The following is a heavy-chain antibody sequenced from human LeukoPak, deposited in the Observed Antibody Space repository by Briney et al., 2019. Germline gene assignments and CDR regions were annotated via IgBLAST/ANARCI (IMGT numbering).Heavy chain of an antibody. J-gene: IGHJ4*02. Sequence: GASVKVSCKASGYTFTSYGISWVRQAPGQGLEWMGWISAYNANTNYAQKLQGRVTMTTDTSTSTAYMELSRLRSDDTAVYYCASRDGYNPFHYWGQGTLVTVSS. CDR1: GYTFTSYG. CDR3: ASRDGYNPFHY. D-gene: IGHD5-24*01. V-gene: IGHV1-18*01. CDR2: ISAYNANT.